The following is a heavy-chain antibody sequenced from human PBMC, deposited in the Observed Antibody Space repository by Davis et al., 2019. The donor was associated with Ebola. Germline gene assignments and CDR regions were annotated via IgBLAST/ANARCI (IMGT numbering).Heavy chain of an antibody. J-gene: IGHJ4*02. D-gene: IGHD6-25*01. V-gene: IGHV3-30-3*01. Sequence: GESLKISCAASGFTFSSYAIHWVRQAPGKGLEWVAVISYDGSNKYYADSVKGRFTISRDNSKNTLYLQMNSLRAEDTAVYYCARVAAASRDYWGQGTLVTVSS. CDR2: ISYDGSNK. CDR1: GFTFSSYA. CDR3: ARVAAASRDY.